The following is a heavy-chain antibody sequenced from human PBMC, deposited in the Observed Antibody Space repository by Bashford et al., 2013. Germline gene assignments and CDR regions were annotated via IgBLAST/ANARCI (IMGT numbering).Heavy chain of an antibody. CDR2: INPSGGSS. CDR3: ATLPPPYSSGWYPISDYYYYYGMDV. V-gene: IGHV1-46*01. J-gene: IGHJ6*02. Sequence: ASVKVSCKASGYTFTSYGMHWVRQAPGQGLEWMGIINPSGGSSSYAQKFQDRVTMTRDTSINTAYMELSRLRSDDTAVYYCATLPPPYSSGWYPISDYYYYYGMDVWGQGTTVTVSS. D-gene: IGHD6-19*01. CDR1: GYTFTSYG.